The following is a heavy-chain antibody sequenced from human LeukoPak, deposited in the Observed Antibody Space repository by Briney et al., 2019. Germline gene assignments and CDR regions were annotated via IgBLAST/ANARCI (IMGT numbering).Heavy chain of an antibody. J-gene: IGHJ4*02. V-gene: IGHV1-69*06. CDR3: ARAYYDSSGYYWHY. CDR1: GGTFSSYA. Sequence: HWASVKVSCKASGGTFSSYAISWVRQAPGQGLEWMGGIIPIFGTANYAQKFQGRVTITADKSTSTAYMELSSLRSEDTAVYYCARAYYDSSGYYWHYWGQGTLVTVSS. CDR2: IIPIFGTA. D-gene: IGHD3-22*01.